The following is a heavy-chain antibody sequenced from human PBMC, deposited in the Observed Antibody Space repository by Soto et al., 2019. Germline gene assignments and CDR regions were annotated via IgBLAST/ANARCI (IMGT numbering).Heavy chain of an antibody. Sequence: PGGSLRLSCAASGFTFSSYAMHWVRQAPGKGLEWVAVISYDGSNKYYADSVKGRFTISRDNSKNTLYLQMNSLRAEDTAVYYCARDQVGATVSAFDIWGQGTMVTVSS. CDR3: ARDQVGATVSAFDI. CDR2: ISYDGSNK. CDR1: GFTFSSYA. D-gene: IGHD1-26*01. J-gene: IGHJ3*02. V-gene: IGHV3-30-3*01.